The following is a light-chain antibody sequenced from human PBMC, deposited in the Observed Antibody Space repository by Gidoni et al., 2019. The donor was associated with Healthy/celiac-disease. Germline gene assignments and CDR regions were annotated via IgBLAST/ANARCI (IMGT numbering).Light chain of an antibody. CDR2: DNN. V-gene: IGLV1-51*01. Sequence: QSVLTQPPSVSAAPGPKVTISCSGSSSNIGNNYVSWYQQLPGTAPKLLIYDNNKRPSGIPDRFSGSKSGTSATLGITGLQTGDEADYYCGTWDSSLSALVFGTGTKVTVL. CDR3: GTWDSSLSALV. J-gene: IGLJ1*01. CDR1: SSNIGNNY.